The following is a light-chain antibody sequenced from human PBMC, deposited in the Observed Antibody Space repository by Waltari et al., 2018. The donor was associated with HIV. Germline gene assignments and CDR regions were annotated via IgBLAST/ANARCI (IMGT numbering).Light chain of an antibody. CDR1: QMISSY. CDR3: QQTYSLPVT. J-gene: IGKJ2*01. V-gene: IGKV1-39*01. Sequence: DIQMTQSPSSLSASVGDRVTITCRASQMISSYLNWYQQKPGRVPKLLIYGASTLQSGVPSRFSGSTSGTDFTLTISSLQPEDFATYHCQQTYSLPVTFGQGTKVDIK. CDR2: GAS.